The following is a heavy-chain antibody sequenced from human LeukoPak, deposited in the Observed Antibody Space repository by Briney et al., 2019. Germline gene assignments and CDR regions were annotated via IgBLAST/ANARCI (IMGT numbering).Heavy chain of an antibody. V-gene: IGHV1-18*01. CDR3: ARDDGDIVVVERLNYYYYYGMDV. Sequence: GASVKVSCKASGYTFTSYGISWVRQAPGQGLEWMGWISAYNGNTNYAQKLQGRVTMTTDTSTSTAYMEPRSLRSDDTAVYYCARDDGDIVVVERLNYYYYYGMDVWGQGTTVTVSS. J-gene: IGHJ6*02. CDR1: GYTFTSYG. CDR2: ISAYNGNT. D-gene: IGHD2-15*01.